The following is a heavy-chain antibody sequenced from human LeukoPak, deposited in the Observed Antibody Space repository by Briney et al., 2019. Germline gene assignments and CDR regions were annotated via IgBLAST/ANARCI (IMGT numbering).Heavy chain of an antibody. Sequence: ASVKVSCTASGYTFAAHHIHWVRQAPGQVLEWMGWILPDGRDTKYSQKFQDRMTLTTDTSTNTAYMELSRLKPDDTAVYYCSGRYGPGPVWGQGTLISASP. CDR3: SGRYGPGPV. CDR1: GYTFAAHH. J-gene: IGHJ4*02. CDR2: ILPDGRDT. D-gene: IGHD3-10*01. V-gene: IGHV1-2*02.